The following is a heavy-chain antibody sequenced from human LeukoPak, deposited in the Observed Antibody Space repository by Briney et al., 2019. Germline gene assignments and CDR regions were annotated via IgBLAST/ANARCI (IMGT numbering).Heavy chain of an antibody. D-gene: IGHD3-22*01. CDR2: IYYSGST. J-gene: IGHJ5*02. Sequence: SETLSLTCAVSGVSISSGNWWSWVRQPPGKGLEWIGYIYYSGSTNYNPSLKNRVTISVDTSKNQFSLKLSSVTAADTAVYYCASSYYYDSSGYLGWFDPWGQGTLVTVSS. CDR3: ASSYYYDSSGYLGWFDP. CDR1: GVSISSGNW. V-gene: IGHV4-4*02.